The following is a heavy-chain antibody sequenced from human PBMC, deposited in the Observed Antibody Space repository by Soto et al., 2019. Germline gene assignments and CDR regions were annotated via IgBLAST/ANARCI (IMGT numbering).Heavy chain of an antibody. Sequence: QVQLVQSGAEVKKPGASVKVSCKASGYTFTSYGISWVRQAPGQGLEWMGWINVYNGHATYAQKFQGRVTMTRDKFAAAAYMDLHSLTSDDPAVYFCARLYSISGRYNWLDPWGQATRVTVSS. D-gene: IGHD4-4*01. CDR3: ARLYSISGRYNWLDP. V-gene: IGHV1-18*01. J-gene: IGHJ5*02. CDR2: INVYNGHA. CDR1: GYTFTSYG.